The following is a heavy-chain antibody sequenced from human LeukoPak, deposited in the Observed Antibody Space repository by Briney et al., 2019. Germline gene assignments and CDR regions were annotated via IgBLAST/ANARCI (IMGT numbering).Heavy chain of an antibody. Sequence: GGSLRLSCATSGFTLSSYNMNWVRQAPGKGLEWVSYISSRGSSIQYADSVKGRFTISRDNAKNSLYLQMDSLRDDDTAVYYCARTYNSGWYFVYWGQGTLVTVSS. V-gene: IGHV3-48*02. D-gene: IGHD6-19*01. J-gene: IGHJ4*02. CDR1: GFTLSSYN. CDR3: ARTYNSGWYFVY. CDR2: ISSRGSSI.